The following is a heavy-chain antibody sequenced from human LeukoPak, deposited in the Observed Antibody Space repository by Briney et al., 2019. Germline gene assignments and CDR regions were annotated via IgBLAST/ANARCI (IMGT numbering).Heavy chain of an antibody. J-gene: IGHJ5*02. CDR1: GYTFTIYG. CDR3: ARALIHENWFDP. V-gene: IGHV1-18*01. CDR2: ISAYNGNT. D-gene: IGHD3-16*01. Sequence: GASVKVSCKASGYTFTIYGISCVRQAPGQGLEWMGWISAYNGNTNYAQKLQGRVTMTTDTSTSTAYMELRSLRSDDTAVYYCARALIHENWFDPWGQGTLVTVSS.